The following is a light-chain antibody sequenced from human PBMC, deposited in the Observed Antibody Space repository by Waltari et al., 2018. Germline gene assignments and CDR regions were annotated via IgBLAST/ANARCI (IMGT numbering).Light chain of an antibody. V-gene: IGKV2-28*01. Sequence: MVMTQSPPSLPVTPGEPASTSCRSSQSLLHNRVYHYLDWYLQKPGQSPQLLIYLDSTRASGVPDRFSGSGSGTNFTLKITRVEAEDVGVYYCKQGLQVPYTFGQGTKLEI. J-gene: IGKJ2*01. CDR3: KQGLQVPYT. CDR2: LDS. CDR1: QSLLHNRVYHY.